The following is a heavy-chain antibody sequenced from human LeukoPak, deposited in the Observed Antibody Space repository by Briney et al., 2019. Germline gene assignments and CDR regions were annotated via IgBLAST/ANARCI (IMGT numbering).Heavy chain of an antibody. J-gene: IGHJ4*02. CDR2: INHSGST. Sequence: PSETLSLTCAVYGGSFSSYYWSWIRQPPGKGLEWIGEINHSGSTNYNPSLKSRVTISVDTSKNQFSLKLSSVTAADTAVYYCARGRRGLYYYDSSGPLFDYWGQGTLVTVSS. CDR1: GGSFSSYY. V-gene: IGHV4-34*01. D-gene: IGHD3-22*01. CDR3: ARGRRGLYYYDSSGPLFDY.